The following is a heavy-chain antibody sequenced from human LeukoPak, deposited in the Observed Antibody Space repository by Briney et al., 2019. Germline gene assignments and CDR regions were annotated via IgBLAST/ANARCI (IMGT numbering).Heavy chain of an antibody. Sequence: PSETLSLTCAVSGGSISSYYWSWIRQPAGKGLEWIGRIYTSGSTNYNPSLKSRVTMSVDTSKNQFSLKLSSVTAADTAVYYCARERNDFWSGPLKGFDYWGQGTLVTVSS. CDR3: ARERNDFWSGPLKGFDY. D-gene: IGHD3-3*01. V-gene: IGHV4-4*07. CDR1: GGSISSYY. J-gene: IGHJ4*02. CDR2: IYTSGST.